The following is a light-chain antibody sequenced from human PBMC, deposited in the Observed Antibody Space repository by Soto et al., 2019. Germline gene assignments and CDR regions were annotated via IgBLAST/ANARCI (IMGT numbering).Light chain of an antibody. CDR3: HQRSDWPPT. CDR1: QSVSSH. J-gene: IGKJ1*01. CDR2: DAS. Sequence: DIVLTQSPATLSLSPGERATLSCRASQSVSSHLAWYQQKPGQTPRLPINDASNRATGIPAMFSGSGSGTDFTLTISTLEPEDFAVYYCHQRSDWPPTFGQGTKVDIK. V-gene: IGKV3-11*01.